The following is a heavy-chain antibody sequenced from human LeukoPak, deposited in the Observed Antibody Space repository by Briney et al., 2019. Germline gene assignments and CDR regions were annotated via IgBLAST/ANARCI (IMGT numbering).Heavy chain of an antibody. CDR2: IIPILGIA. CDR3: ARDRASRSYYYYGMDV. D-gene: IGHD1-26*01. V-gene: IGHV1-69*04. Sequence: ASVTVSCTASGGTFSSYAIRWVRQAPGQGLEWLGRIIPILGIANYAQKFQGRVTITADKSTSTAYMELSSLRSEDTAVYYCARDRASRSYYYYGMDVWGQGTTVTVSS. CDR1: GGTFSSYA. J-gene: IGHJ6*02.